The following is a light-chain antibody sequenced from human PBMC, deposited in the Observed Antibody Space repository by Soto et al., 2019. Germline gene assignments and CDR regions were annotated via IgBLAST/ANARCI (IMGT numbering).Light chain of an antibody. CDR1: QSFSSN. CDR2: GAS. CDR3: QQYNNWPPWT. Sequence: EILMTRSPATLPVSPGEKATLSCRASQSFSSNLAWFQQKPGQAPRLLIYGASTRATGIPARFSGSGSGTEFTLTISSLQSEDFAVYYCQQYNNWPPWTFGQGTKVEIK. V-gene: IGKV3-15*01. J-gene: IGKJ1*01.